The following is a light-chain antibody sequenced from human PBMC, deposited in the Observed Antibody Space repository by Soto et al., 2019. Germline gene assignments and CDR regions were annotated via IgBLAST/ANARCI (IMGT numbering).Light chain of an antibody. CDR2: KAS. CDR3: MQATHWPPT. V-gene: IGKV2-30*01. J-gene: IGKJ1*01. CDR1: RSLVYSDGNAY. Sequence: DVVMTQSPLSLPVTLGQPASISCRSSRSLVYSDGNAYLNWFQQRPGQSPRRLIYKASNRDSGGPNRFRGSWSGPSFPHEIHRVEAEDVGVYYCMQATHWPPTFGRGTRVDIK.